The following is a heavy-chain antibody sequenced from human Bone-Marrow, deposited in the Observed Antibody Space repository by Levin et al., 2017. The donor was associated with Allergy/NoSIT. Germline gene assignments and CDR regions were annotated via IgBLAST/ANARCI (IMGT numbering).Heavy chain of an antibody. CDR2: ISWVSGDL. D-gene: IGHD1-26*01. CDR3: AKDISAVYSVRFNALEYKYGMDV. V-gene: IGHV3-9*01. CDR1: GFTFHDYA. J-gene: IGHJ6*02. Sequence: PGGSLRLSCATSGFTFHDYAMHWVRQVPGKGLEWVAGISWVSGDLGYADSVKGRFTISRDSARSSLHLQMNSLRVADTALYYWAKDISAVYSVRFNALEYKYGMDVWGPGTTVTVSS.